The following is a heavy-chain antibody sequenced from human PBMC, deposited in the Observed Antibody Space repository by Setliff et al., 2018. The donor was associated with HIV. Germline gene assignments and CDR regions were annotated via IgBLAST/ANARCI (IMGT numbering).Heavy chain of an antibody. V-gene: IGHV1-2*02. J-gene: IGHJ6*03. D-gene: IGHD3-10*01. Sequence: VASVKVSCKASGYTFTGYYIDWLRQAPAHGLEWMGRINPKSGAINYAQKFQGRVTVTRDTSISTAYMELGSLISDDTAVYYCAREGLWFGDRGYYMDVWGTGTAVTVSS. CDR3: AREGLWFGDRGYYMDV. CDR2: INPKSGAI. CDR1: GYTFTGYY.